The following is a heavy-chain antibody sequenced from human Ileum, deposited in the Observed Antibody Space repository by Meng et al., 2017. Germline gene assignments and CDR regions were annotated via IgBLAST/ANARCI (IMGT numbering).Heavy chain of an antibody. CDR1: GGSISTGNDY. J-gene: IGHJ4*02. Sequence: VQGLVNPSETLSLTCTVSGGSISTGNDYWSWTRQPAGKGLEWIGRIYTSGSTNYNPSLKTRVTISADTSKNQFSLRLSSVTAADTAVYYCARGNWATDFDYWGQGTLVTVSS. D-gene: IGHD7-27*01. CDR2: IYTSGST. V-gene: IGHV4-61*02. CDR3: ARGNWATDFDY.